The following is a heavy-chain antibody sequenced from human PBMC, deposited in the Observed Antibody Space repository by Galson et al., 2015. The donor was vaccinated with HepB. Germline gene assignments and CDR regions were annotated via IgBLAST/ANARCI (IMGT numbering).Heavy chain of an antibody. D-gene: IGHD2-15*01. Sequence: SETLSLTCTVSGGSISSYYWSWIRQPPGKGLEWIGYIYYSGSTNYNPSLKSRVTISVDTSKNQFSLKLSSVTAADTAVYYCARLSDRGWFDPWGQGTLVTVSS. CDR3: ARLSDRGWFDP. J-gene: IGHJ5*02. V-gene: IGHV4-59*01. CDR2: IYYSGST. CDR1: GGSISSYY.